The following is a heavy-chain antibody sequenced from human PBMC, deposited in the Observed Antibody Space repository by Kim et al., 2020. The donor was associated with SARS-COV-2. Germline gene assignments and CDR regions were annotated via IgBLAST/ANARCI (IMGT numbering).Heavy chain of an antibody. CDR2: ISAYNGNT. V-gene: IGHV1-18*01. D-gene: IGHD5-18*01. Sequence: ASVKVSCKASGYTFTSYGISWVRQAPGQGLEWMGWISAYNGNTNYAQKLQGRVTMTTDTSTSTAYMELRSLRSDDTAVYYCARGIYSYGYTLYYYYYMDVWGKGTTVTVSS. J-gene: IGHJ6*03. CDR1: GYTFTSYG. CDR3: ARGIYSYGYTLYYYYYMDV.